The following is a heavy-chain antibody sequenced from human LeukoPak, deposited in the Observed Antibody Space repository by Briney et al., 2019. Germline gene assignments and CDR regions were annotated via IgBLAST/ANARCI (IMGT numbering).Heavy chain of an antibody. Sequence: SVKVPCKASGGTFSSYAISWVRQAPGQGLEWMGGIIPIFGTAIYAQKFQGRVTITADKSTSTAYMELSSLRSEDTAVYYCARKYYYGSGSLDYWGQGTLVTVSS. V-gene: IGHV1-69*06. CDR3: ARKYYYGSGSLDY. J-gene: IGHJ4*02. CDR2: IIPIFGTA. D-gene: IGHD3-10*01. CDR1: GGTFSSYA.